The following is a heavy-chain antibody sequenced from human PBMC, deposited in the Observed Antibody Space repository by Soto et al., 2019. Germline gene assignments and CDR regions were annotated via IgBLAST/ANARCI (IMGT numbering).Heavy chain of an antibody. Sequence: QVQLVQSGAEVKKPESSVKVSCKAPGGTFSTYAISRVRQAPGQGLEWMGGIIPMFGTANYAQRFQDRVTITADEPTNTVYMELSSMRSEDTAVYFCASGIQLWLRRINNGYSGWGQGTLVTVSS. D-gene: IGHD5-18*01. J-gene: IGHJ4*02. V-gene: IGHV1-69*12. CDR2: IIPMFGTA. CDR1: GGTFSTYA. CDR3: ASGIQLWLRRINNGYSG.